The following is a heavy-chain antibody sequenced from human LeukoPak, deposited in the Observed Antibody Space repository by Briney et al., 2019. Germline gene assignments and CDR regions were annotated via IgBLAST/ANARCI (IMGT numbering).Heavy chain of an antibody. J-gene: IGHJ4*02. CDR1: GFTFGSYG. D-gene: IGHD1-26*01. CDR2: IWYDGSNK. Sequence: GGSLILSCAASGFTFGSYGMHWVRQAPGKGLEWVAVIWYDGSNKYYADSVKGRFTISRDNSKNTLYLQMNSLRAEDTAVYYCARGGTYYYHYFDYWGQGTLVTVSS. V-gene: IGHV3-33*01. CDR3: ARGGTYYYHYFDY.